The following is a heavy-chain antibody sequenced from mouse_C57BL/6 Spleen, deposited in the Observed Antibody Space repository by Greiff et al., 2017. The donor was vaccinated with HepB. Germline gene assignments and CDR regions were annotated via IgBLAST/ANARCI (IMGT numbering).Heavy chain of an antibody. Sequence: QVQLQQPGAELVKPGASVKLSCKASGYTFTSYWMQWVKQRPGQGLEWIGEIDPSDSYTNYNQKFKGKATLTVDTSSSTAYMQLSSLTSEDSAVYYCARKAYGYDDYWGQGTTRTVSS. J-gene: IGHJ2*01. CDR2: IDPSDSYT. CDR3: ARKAYGYDDY. V-gene: IGHV1-50*01. CDR1: GYTFTSYW. D-gene: IGHD2-2*01.